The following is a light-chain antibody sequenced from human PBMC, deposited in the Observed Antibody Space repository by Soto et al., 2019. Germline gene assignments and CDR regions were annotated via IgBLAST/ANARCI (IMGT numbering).Light chain of an antibody. CDR1: RPNIGTNS. CDR2: SNS. Sequence: QSVLTQPPSTSGTPGQRVTISCSGSRPNIGTNSVNWYQQVPGTAPKLLIHSNSQRPSGVPDRFSGSKSDTSASLAISGLQSEDEADYYCCSYAGISTYVLFGGGTKLTVL. CDR3: CSYAGISTYVL. V-gene: IGLV1-44*01. J-gene: IGLJ2*01.